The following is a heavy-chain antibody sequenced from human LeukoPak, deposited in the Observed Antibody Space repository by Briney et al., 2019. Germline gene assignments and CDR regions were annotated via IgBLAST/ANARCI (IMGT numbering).Heavy chain of an antibody. CDR1: GYTLTELS. Sequence: ASVKVSCKVSGYTLTELSMHWVRQAPGKGLEWMGGFDPEDGETIYAQKFQGRVTMTEDTSTDTAYMELSSLRSEDTAVYYCAFVGQLTAPKLGTLTYYFDYWGQEPWSPSPQ. CDR2: FDPEDGET. CDR3: AFVGQLTAPKLGTLTYYFDY. V-gene: IGHV1-24*01. D-gene: IGHD3-16*01. J-gene: IGHJ4*01.